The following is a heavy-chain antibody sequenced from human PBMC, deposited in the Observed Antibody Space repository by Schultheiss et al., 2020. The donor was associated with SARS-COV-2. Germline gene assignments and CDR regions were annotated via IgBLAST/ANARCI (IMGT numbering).Heavy chain of an antibody. CDR3: ARDIIRDYSKPINWFDP. V-gene: IGHV1-3*01. D-gene: IGHD4-11*01. Sequence: GESLKISCKASGYTFTSYAMHWVRQAPGQRLEWMGWINAGNGNTKYSQKFQGRVTITRDTSASTAYMELSSLRSEDTAVYYCARDIIRDYSKPINWFDPWGQGTLVTVSS. CDR1: GYTFTSYA. CDR2: INAGNGNT. J-gene: IGHJ5*02.